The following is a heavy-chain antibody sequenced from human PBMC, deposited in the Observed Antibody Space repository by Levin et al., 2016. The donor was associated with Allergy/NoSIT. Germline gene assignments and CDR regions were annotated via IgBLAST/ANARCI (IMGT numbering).Heavy chain of an antibody. Sequence: VRQAPGKGLEWVSHISSSTSTKYYADSVKGRLTISRDNGKNSVYLQMNSLRDEDTAVYYCAREPSSSYVYYYYMDVWGKGTTVTVSS. CDR2: ISSSTSTK. J-gene: IGHJ6*03. V-gene: IGHV3-48*02. D-gene: IGHD6-6*01. CDR3: AREPSSSYVYYYYMDV.